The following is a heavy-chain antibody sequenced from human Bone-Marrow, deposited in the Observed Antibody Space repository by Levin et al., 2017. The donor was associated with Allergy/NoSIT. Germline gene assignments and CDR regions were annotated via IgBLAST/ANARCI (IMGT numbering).Heavy chain of an antibody. Sequence: GESLKISCAASGFTFSSYSMNWVRQAPGKGLEWVSSISSSSSYIYYADSVKGRFTISRDNAKNSLYLQMNSLRAEDTAVYYCARGFSIAAAGPDYWGQGTLVTVSS. CDR3: ARGFSIAAAGPDY. J-gene: IGHJ4*02. CDR1: GFTFSSYS. V-gene: IGHV3-21*01. D-gene: IGHD6-13*01. CDR2: ISSSSSYI.